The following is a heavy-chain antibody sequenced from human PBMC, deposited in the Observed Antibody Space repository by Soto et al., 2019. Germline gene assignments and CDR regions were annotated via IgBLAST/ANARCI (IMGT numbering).Heavy chain of an antibody. CDR1: GCTFSSYP. D-gene: IGHD1-7*01. CDR2: IIPLLDIT. J-gene: IGHJ4*02. Sequence: QVQLVQSGAEVKKPGSSVKVSCKASGCTFSSYPISWVRQAPGQGLEWMGRIIPLLDITDYAQRFQGRVTTTADKYTSTAYMELSSLSSDDTAVYYCARPTSTGTTSGYYLDYWGQGTLVTVSS. V-gene: IGHV1-69*02. CDR3: ARPTSTGTTSGYYLDY.